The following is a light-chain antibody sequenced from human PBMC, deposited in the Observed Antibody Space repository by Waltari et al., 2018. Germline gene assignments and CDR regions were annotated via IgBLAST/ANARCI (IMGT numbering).Light chain of an antibody. CDR2: AAS. Sequence: DIQMTQSPSSLSASVGDRVTITCRASQSISTFLSWYQQTPGKAPNLLIYAASSLPVEVPSRFSGAVSGTDFTLTISSLQPEDFATYYCQQSYTTPWTFGQGTKVEIK. CDR1: QSISTF. J-gene: IGKJ1*01. CDR3: QQSYTTPWT. V-gene: IGKV1-39*01.